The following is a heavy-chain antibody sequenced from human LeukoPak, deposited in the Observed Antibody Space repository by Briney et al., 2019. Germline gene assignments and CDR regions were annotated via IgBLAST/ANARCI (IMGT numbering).Heavy chain of an antibody. J-gene: IGHJ4*02. CDR2: IYPGDSDT. CDR3: ARKKSGYSSSSDY. Sequence: GESLKISCKGSEYRFTSYWIGWVRQLPGKGLEWMGIIYPGDSDTRYSPSFQGQVTISADKSISTAYLQWNSLKASDTAMYYCARKKSGYSSSSDYWGQGTLVTVSS. CDR1: EYRFTSYW. D-gene: IGHD6-6*01. V-gene: IGHV5-51*01.